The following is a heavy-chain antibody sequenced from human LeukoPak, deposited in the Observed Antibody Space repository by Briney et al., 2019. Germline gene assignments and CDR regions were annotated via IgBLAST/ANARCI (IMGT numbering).Heavy chain of an antibody. D-gene: IGHD2-2*01. CDR1: GFTFSDYY. J-gene: IGHJ4*02. Sequence: GGSLRLSCTASGFTFSDYYMNWIRQAPGKGLEWLSHISGDSDTIYYADSVKGRFSISRDNAKNSVFLQMNSLRPEDMAVYFCARDPPTAVILFDYWDLGTLVTVSS. V-gene: IGHV3-11*01. CDR3: ARDPPTAVILFDY. CDR2: ISGDSDTI.